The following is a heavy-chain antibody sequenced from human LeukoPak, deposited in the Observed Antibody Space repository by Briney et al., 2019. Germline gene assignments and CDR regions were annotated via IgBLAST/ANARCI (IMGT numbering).Heavy chain of an antibody. D-gene: IGHD3-22*01. CDR3: ARRAGDYSHPYDY. CDR2: IYSGGNT. J-gene: IGHJ4*02. V-gene: IGHV3-53*01. CDR1: GFTFNRYN. Sequence: GGSLRLSCAASGFTFNRYNMNWVRRAPGKGLEWVSFIYSGGNTYYADSVKGRFTISRDNSKNTFHLQMNSLRAEDTAVYYCARRAGDYSHPYDYWGQGTLVTVSS.